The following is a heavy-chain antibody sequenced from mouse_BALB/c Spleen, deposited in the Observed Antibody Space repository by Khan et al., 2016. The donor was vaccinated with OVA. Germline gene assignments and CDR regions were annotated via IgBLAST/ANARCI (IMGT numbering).Heavy chain of an antibody. J-gene: IGHJ3*01. CDR3: TGERAD. Sequence: VQLQESGPGLVKPSQSLSLTCTVSGYSITSDYAWYWIRQFPGNKLEWMGYISYSGSTSYTPSLKSRISITRDTSTNQSFMQLNSVTSEDTATDYCTGERADWGQGTLVTVSA. CDR1: GYSITSDYA. CDR2: ISYSGST. V-gene: IGHV3-2*02.